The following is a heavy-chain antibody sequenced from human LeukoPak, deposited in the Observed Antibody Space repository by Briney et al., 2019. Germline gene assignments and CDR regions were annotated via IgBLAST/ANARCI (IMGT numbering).Heavy chain of an antibody. CDR1: GFTFSSYA. CDR3: AKLVAVVGTIDYFDY. J-gene: IGHJ4*02. Sequence: GGSLRLSCAASGFTFSSYAMSWVRQAPGKGLEWVSAISGSGGSTYYADSVKGRFTISRDNSKNTLYLQMNSLRAEDTAVYYCAKLVAVVGTIDYFDYWGQGTLVTVSS. CDR2: ISGSGGST. D-gene: IGHD2-15*01. V-gene: IGHV3-23*01.